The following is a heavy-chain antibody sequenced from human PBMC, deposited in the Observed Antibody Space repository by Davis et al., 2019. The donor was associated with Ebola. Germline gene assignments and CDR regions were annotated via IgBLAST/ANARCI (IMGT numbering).Heavy chain of an antibody. J-gene: IGHJ5*02. D-gene: IGHD6-13*01. CDR1: GFTFSSYG. V-gene: IGHV3-21*01. Sequence: PGGSLRLSCAASGFTFSSYGMNWVRQAPGKGLEWVSSISSSSSYIYYADSVKGRFTISRDNSKNTLYLQMNSLRAEDTAVYYCARAPQSDIAAAGTWGQGTLVTVSS. CDR2: ISSSSSYI. CDR3: ARAPQSDIAAAGT.